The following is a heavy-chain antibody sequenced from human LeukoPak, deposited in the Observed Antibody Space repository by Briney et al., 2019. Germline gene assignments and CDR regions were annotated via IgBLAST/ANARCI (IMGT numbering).Heavy chain of an antibody. V-gene: IGHV3-7*01. CDR3: ALGGFNYFDY. J-gene: IGHJ4*02. Sequence: QTGGSLRLSCAASGFTFSSYWMSWVRQAPGKGLEWVANIKQDGSDKYYVDSVKGRFTISRDNAKNSLSLQMNSLRAEDTAVYYCALGGFNYFDYWGQGTLVTVSS. CDR2: IKQDGSDK. CDR1: GFTFSSYW. D-gene: IGHD3-16*01.